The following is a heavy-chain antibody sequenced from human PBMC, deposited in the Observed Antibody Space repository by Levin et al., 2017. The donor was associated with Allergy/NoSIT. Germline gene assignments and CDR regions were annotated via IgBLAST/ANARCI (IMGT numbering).Heavy chain of an antibody. CDR3: TRENYGDSFDI. Sequence: GESLKISCAASGFTFSIHWTNWVRQAPGKGLEWVANMKEDGSAKYYVDSVKGRFTISRDNAKNSLFLQMNSLRAEDTAVYYCTRENYGDSFDIWGQGTMVTVSS. J-gene: IGHJ3*02. CDR1: GFTFSIHW. V-gene: IGHV3-7*04. D-gene: IGHD3-10*01. CDR2: MKEDGSAK.